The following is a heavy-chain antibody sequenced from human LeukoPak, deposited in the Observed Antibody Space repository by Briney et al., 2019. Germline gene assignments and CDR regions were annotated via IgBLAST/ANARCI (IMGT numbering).Heavy chain of an antibody. CDR2: SNPTGST. V-gene: IGHV4-34*01. D-gene: IGHD2-8*01. CDR1: GGSFSGLY. CDR3: AVGYCSNGVCGGS. J-gene: IGHJ5*02. Sequence: SETLSLTCAVYGGSFSGLYWNWSRQPPGKGLEWIGESNPTGSTNYNPSLKSRVTMSLDTSKHQFSLKLSSVTAADTAVYYCAVGYCSNGVCGGSWGQGTLVTVSS.